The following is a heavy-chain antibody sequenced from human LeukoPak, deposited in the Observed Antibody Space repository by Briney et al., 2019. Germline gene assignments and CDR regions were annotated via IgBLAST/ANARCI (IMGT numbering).Heavy chain of an antibody. Sequence: SETLSLTCTVSGASISSTTYYWGWIRQPPRKGLEWIASIYYSGSTYYNPSLKSRVTISVDTSKNQFSLKLSSVTAADTAVYYCARAPVRGVIIGWFDPWGQGTLVTVSS. CDR1: GASISSTTYY. D-gene: IGHD3-10*01. CDR2: IYYSGST. V-gene: IGHV4-39*07. J-gene: IGHJ5*02. CDR3: ARAPVRGVIIGWFDP.